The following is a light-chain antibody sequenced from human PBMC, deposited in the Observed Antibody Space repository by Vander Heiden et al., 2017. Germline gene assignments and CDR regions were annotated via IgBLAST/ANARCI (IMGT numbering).Light chain of an antibody. CDR1: NIGSKN. J-gene: IGLJ2*01. Sequence: SYELTQPLSVSVAPGQTARTTCGGNNIGSKNVHWYQQKPGPAPVLVIYRDSNRPSGIPELFSGSNSGNTATLTISRAQAGDEADYYCQVWDSSTGGVFGGGTKLTVL. CDR3: QVWDSSTGGV. V-gene: IGLV3-9*01. CDR2: RDS.